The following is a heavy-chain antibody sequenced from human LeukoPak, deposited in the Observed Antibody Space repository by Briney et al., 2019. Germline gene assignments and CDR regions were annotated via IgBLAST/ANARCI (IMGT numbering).Heavy chain of an antibody. Sequence: SETLSLTCSVFGGSINNYYWSWIRQPAGKGLEWIGRIYTSGSTNYNPSLKSRVTMSVDTSKNQFSLKLSSVTAADTAVYYCARGPFTMLRGADTWFDPWGQGTLVTVSS. V-gene: IGHV4-4*07. D-gene: IGHD3-10*01. CDR2: IYTSGST. J-gene: IGHJ5*02. CDR3: ARGPFTMLRGADTWFDP. CDR1: GGSINNYY.